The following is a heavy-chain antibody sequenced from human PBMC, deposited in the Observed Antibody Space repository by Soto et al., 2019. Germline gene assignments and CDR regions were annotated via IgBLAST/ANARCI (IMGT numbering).Heavy chain of an antibody. D-gene: IGHD3-22*01. V-gene: IGHV4-30-2*01. Sequence: LSLTCAVSGVSISSGGYSWSWIRQPPGKALEWIGYISHSGSTYYNPSLKSRVTISIERSKNQFSLKLSSVTAADTAVYYCAGRGYYYDSSGDNFDYWGQGTLVTAPQ. J-gene: IGHJ4*02. CDR2: ISHSGST. CDR1: GVSISSGGYS. CDR3: AGRGYYYDSSGDNFDY.